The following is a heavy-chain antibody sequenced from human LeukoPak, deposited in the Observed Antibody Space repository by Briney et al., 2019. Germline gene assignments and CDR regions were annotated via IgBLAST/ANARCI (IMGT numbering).Heavy chain of an antibody. V-gene: IGHV4-61*02. CDR3: ARGPQPTTYYYDSSGYYGWFDP. CDR2: IYTSGST. CDR1: GGSISSGSYY. Sequence: SQTLSLTCTASGGSISSGSYYWSWIRQPAGKGLEWIGRIYTSGSTNYNPSLKSRVTISVDTSKNQFSLKLSSVTAADTAVYYCARGPQPTTYYYDSSGYYGWFDPWGQGTLVTASS. D-gene: IGHD3-22*01. J-gene: IGHJ5*02.